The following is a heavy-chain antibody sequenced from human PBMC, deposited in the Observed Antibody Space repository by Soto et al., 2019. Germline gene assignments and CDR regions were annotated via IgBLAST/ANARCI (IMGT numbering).Heavy chain of an antibody. CDR3: ARGHYCGGDCFLAS. CDR2: IHARGST. Sequence: SETLSLTCTVFGGSVSDNFWSWVRQPAGKGPEYIGRIHARGSTNYNPSLKSRVTMSVDTSHNQFSLRLSSVTAADTAVYYCARGHYCGGDCFLASWGQVALVTVYS. V-gene: IGHV4-4*07. D-gene: IGHD2-21*02. J-gene: IGHJ5*02. CDR1: GGSVSDNF.